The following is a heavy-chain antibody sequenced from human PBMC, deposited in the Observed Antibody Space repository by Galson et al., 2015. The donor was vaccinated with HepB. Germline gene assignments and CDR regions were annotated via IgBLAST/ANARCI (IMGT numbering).Heavy chain of an antibody. Sequence: SLRLSCAASGFTLSSYWMHWVRQAPEKGLEWVSRIKNDGSSTSYADSVKGRFTISRDNAKNTMYLQMNSLRADDTAVYYCAGDGDGRWLPIDYWGQGTLVTVSS. V-gene: IGHV3-74*01. CDR3: AGDGDGRWLPIDY. D-gene: IGHD5-24*01. CDR1: GFTLSSYW. CDR2: IKNDGSST. J-gene: IGHJ4*02.